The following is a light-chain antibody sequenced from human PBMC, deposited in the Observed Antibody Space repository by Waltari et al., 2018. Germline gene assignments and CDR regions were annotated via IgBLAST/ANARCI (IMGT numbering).Light chain of an antibody. CDR1: QSLSGDY. CDR2: DVS. CDR3: QQYGNSPFA. V-gene: IGKV3-20*01. Sequence: EIVLTQSPGTLSLSPGERVTLSCRASQSLSGDYVAWYQRKPGQAPRLLFYDVSRRATGVPDRFSASGSGTDFTLTISRLEPGDFAVYYCQQYGNSPFAFGQGTRLEIK. J-gene: IGKJ5*01.